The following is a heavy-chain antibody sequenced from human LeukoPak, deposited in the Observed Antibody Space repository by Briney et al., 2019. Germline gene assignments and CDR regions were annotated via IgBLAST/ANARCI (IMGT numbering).Heavy chain of an antibody. D-gene: IGHD3-9*01. J-gene: IGHJ6*03. V-gene: IGHV4-59*12. CDR3: AREALEWGSWLTDYYYYYMDV. Sequence: SETLSLTCTVSGGSISSYYWSWIRQPPGKGLEWIGYIYYSGSTNYNPSLKSRVTMSVDTSKNQFSLKLSSVTAADTAVYYCAREALEWGSWLTDYYYYYMDVWGKGTTVTVSS. CDR1: GGSISSYY. CDR2: IYYSGST.